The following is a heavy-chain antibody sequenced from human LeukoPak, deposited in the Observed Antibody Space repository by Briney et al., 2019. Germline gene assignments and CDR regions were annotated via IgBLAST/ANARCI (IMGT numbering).Heavy chain of an antibody. CDR3: ARRSLLVPNLDY. D-gene: IGHD3-10*01. V-gene: IGHV3-48*04. Sequence: GGSLRLSCAASGFTFSSYSMNWVRQAPGKGLEWVSYIGSSSSTIYYADSVKGRFTISRDNAKNSLYLQMNSLRAKDTAVYYCARRSLLVPNLDYWGQGTLVTVSS. J-gene: IGHJ4*02. CDR1: GFTFSSYS. CDR2: IGSSSSTI.